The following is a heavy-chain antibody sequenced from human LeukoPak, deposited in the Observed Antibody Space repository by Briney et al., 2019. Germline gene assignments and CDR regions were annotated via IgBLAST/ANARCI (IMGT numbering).Heavy chain of an antibody. V-gene: IGHV1-69*06. J-gene: IGHJ4*02. Sequence: SVKVSCKASGGTFSSYAISWVRQAPGQGLEWMGGIIPIFGTANYAQKFQGRVTITAGKSTSTAYMELSSLRSEDTAVYYCASADSGWYLDWGQGTLVTVSS. D-gene: IGHD6-19*01. CDR1: GGTFSSYA. CDR3: ASADSGWYLD. CDR2: IIPIFGTA.